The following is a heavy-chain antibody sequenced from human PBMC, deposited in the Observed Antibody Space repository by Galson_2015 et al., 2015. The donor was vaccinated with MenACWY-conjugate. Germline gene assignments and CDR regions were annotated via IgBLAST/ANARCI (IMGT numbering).Heavy chain of an antibody. CDR2: INSDGSST. J-gene: IGHJ4*02. CDR3: ARVQGVVVTAIHDY. D-gene: IGHD2-21*02. Sequence: SLRLSCAASGFTFSSYWMHWVRQAPGKGLVWVSRINSDGSSTSYADSVKGRFTISRDNAKNTLYLQMNSLRAEDTAVYYCARVQGVVVTAIHDYWGQGTLVTVSS. V-gene: IGHV3-74*01. CDR1: GFTFSSYW.